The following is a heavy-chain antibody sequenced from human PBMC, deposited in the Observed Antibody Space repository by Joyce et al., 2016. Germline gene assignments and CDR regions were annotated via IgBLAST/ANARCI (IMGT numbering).Heavy chain of an antibody. CDR1: GYTFTDYY. V-gene: IGHV1-2*02. D-gene: IGHD2-21*01. Sequence: QVQLVQSGAEVKKPGASVKVSCKAYGYTFTDYYRHWVRQAPAQGLEWMGGLDTNRGGANYAQKLQGRVTLARETAVSTGYMELSRLRSDDTAVYYCARGGDFGPYYFEYWGQGTLVTVSS. CDR3: ARGGDFGPYYFEY. CDR2: LDTNRGGA. J-gene: IGHJ4*02.